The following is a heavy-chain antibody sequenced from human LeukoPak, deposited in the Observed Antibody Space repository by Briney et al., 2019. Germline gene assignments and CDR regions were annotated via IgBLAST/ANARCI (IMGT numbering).Heavy chain of an antibody. CDR1: GFTFSSYA. CDR3: GNRGVQIGSGWYAY. Sequence: PGGSLRLSCAVSGFTFSSYAMSWVRQAPGKGLEWVSGISGSGGSKYYADSVKGRFTISRDNSKNTLYLQMNTLRVEDTAVYYCGNRGVQIGSGWYAYWGQGTLVTVSS. J-gene: IGHJ4*02. D-gene: IGHD6-19*01. V-gene: IGHV3-23*01. CDR2: ISGSGGSK.